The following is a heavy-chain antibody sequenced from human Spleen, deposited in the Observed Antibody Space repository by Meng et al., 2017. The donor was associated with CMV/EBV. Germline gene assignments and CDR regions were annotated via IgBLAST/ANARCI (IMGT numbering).Heavy chain of an antibody. D-gene: IGHD1-7*01. CDR2: ISPYNGNT. Sequence: ASVKVSCKASGYTFSDSGISWVRLAPGQGLEWMGWISPYNGNTNYAQKVQGRVTMTKDIPTNTAYMELRSLRSDDTAVYYCARDRWNYGNPYFDYWGQGTLVTVSS. V-gene: IGHV1-18*01. CDR3: ARDRWNYGNPYFDY. CDR1: GYTFSDSG. J-gene: IGHJ4*02.